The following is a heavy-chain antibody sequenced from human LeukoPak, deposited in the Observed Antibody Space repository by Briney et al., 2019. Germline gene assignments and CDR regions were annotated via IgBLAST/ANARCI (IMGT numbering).Heavy chain of an antibody. CDR1: GYTFTSYG. Sequence: GDSVNVSCKASGYTFTSYGISWVRQAPGQGLEWMGWISAYNGNTNYAQKLQGRVTMTTDTSTSTAYMELRSLRSDDTAVYYCARATIVIAVAGIDQGGNDYWGQGTLVTVFS. V-gene: IGHV1-18*01. J-gene: IGHJ4*02. CDR2: ISAYNGNT. CDR3: ARATIVIAVAGIDQGGNDY. D-gene: IGHD6-19*01.